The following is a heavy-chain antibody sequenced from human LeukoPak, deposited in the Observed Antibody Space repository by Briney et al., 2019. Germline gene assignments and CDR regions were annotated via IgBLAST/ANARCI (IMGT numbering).Heavy chain of an antibody. CDR2: VSISSGTI. CDR3: ARAMSTFGGVRNYFDS. CDR1: GFTFSGHN. J-gene: IGHJ4*02. Sequence: GGSLRLSCAASGFTFSGHNMNGVRQAPGKGLEWISFVSISSGTIYYADSVNGRFRISRDNAKSSLDLEMNSLRAEDTAVYYCARAMSTFGGVRNYFDSWGQGTLVTVSS. D-gene: IGHD3-16*01. V-gene: IGHV3-48*04.